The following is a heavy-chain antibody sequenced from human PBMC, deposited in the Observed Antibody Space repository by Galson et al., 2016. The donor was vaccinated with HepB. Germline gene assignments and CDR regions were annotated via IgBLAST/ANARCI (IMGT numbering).Heavy chain of an antibody. V-gene: IGHV4-34*01. D-gene: IGHD3-10*01. CDR1: GGSFSDSY. CDR2: INHSGNT. CDR3: ARGGRPRI. J-gene: IGHJ3*02. Sequence: SETLSLTCAVYGGSFSDSYWSWIRQPPGKGLEWIGEINHSGNTNYNPSLKSRVTISVDTSKNQVSLKLSSVTAADTAVYYCARGGRPRIWGQGTMVTVSS.